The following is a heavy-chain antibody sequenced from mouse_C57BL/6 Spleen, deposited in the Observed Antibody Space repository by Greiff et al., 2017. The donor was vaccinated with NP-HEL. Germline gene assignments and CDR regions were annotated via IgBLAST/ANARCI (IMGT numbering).Heavy chain of an antibody. V-gene: IGHV1-50*01. CDR2: IDPSDSYT. CDR1: GYTFTSYW. Sequence: QVQLQPPGAELVKPGASVQLSCKSSGYTFTSYWMQWVKQRPGPGLAWIGEIDPSDSYTNYNQKFKGKATLTVDTSSSTAYMPLSSLTSEDSAVYYCARSPSLSDWGQGTTLTVSS. CDR3: ARSPSLSD. J-gene: IGHJ2*01.